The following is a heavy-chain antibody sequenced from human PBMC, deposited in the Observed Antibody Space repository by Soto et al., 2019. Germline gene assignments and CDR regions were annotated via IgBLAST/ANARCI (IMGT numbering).Heavy chain of an antibody. CDR2: IWSDGSNK. J-gene: IGHJ5*02. Sequence: PGGSLRLSCAASGFTFSTHGMHWVRQAPGKGLEWVAIIWSDGSNKYYTDSVKGRFTISRDNSKKTVYLHMNSLRAEDTAVYYCARDRYTNWFDPWGQGTLVTVSS. D-gene: IGHD3-16*02. V-gene: IGHV3-33*01. CDR3: ARDRYTNWFDP. CDR1: GFTFSTHG.